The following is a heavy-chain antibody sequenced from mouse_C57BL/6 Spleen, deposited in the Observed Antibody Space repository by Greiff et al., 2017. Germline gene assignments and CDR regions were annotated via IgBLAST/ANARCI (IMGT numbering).Heavy chain of an antibody. CDR1: GYAFSSSW. CDR2: IYPGDGDT. CDR3: ARYGLDY. D-gene: IGHD1-1*02. V-gene: IGHV1-82*01. Sequence: VQLQQSGPALVKPGASVKISCKASGYAFSSSWMNWVKQRPGKGLEWIGRIYPGDGDTNYNGKFKGKATLTADKSSSTAYMQLSSLTSEDSAVYFCARYGLDYWGQGTTLTVSS. J-gene: IGHJ2*01.